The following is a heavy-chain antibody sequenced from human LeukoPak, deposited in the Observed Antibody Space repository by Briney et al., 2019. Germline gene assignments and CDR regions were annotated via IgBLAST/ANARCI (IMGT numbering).Heavy chain of an antibody. CDR3: ASNIVGATPWVYYYYMDV. CDR1: RFTFSDYA. CDR2: ISYDGSNK. V-gene: IGHV3-30*04. J-gene: IGHJ6*03. Sequence: GRSLRLSCAASRFTFSDYAMHWVRQAPGKGLEWVAVISYDGSNKYYADSVKGRFTISRDNSKNTLYLQMNSLRAEDAAVYYCASNIVGATPWVYYYYMDVWGKGTTVTVSS. D-gene: IGHD1-26*01.